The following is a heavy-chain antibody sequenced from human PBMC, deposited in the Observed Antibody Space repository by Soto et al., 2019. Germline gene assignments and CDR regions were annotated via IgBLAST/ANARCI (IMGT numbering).Heavy chain of an antibody. CDR2: INHSGST. Sequence: SETLALTCTVAGGSISSYYWRWIRQPPGKGLEWIGEINHSGSTNYNPSLKSRVTISVDTSKNQFSLKLTSVTAADTAVYYCARDKITGLFDYWGQGTLVTVSS. CDR1: GGSISSYY. D-gene: IGHD2-8*02. CDR3: ARDKITGLFDY. J-gene: IGHJ4*02. V-gene: IGHV4-59*12.